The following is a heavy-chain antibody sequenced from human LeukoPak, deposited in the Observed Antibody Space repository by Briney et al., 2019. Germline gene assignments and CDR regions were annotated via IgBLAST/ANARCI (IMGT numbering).Heavy chain of an antibody. CDR1: GGSISSYY. J-gene: IGHJ5*02. CDR3: ARGDYYGSENWFDP. V-gene: IGHV4-4*07. D-gene: IGHD3-10*01. CDR2: IYTSGST. Sequence: SETLSLTCTVSGGSISSYYWSWIRQPPGKGLEWIGRIYTSGSTNYNPSLKSRVTMSVDTSKNQFSLKLSSVTAADTAVYYCARGDYYGSENWFDPWGQGTLVTVSS.